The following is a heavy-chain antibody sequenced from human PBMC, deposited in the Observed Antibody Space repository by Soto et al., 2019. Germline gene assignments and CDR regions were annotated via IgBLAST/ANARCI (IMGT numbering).Heavy chain of an antibody. CDR3: ARYPAVGFGEWDSYYGMDV. V-gene: IGHV1-2*04. Sequence: EASVKVSCKASGYTFTGYYMHWVRQAPGQGLEWMGWINPNSGGTNYAQKFQGWVTMTRDTSISTAYMELSRLRSDDTAVYYCARYPAVGFGEWDSYYGMDVWGQGTTVTVSS. D-gene: IGHD3-10*01. CDR1: GYTFTGYY. CDR2: INPNSGGT. J-gene: IGHJ6*02.